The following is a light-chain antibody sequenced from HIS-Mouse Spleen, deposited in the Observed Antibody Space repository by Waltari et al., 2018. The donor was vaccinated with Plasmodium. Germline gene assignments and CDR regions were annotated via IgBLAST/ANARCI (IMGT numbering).Light chain of an antibody. CDR3: QAWDSSTAVV. CDR1: KLGDQY. V-gene: IGLV3-1*01. J-gene: IGLJ2*01. Sequence: SYELTQPPSVSVSPGQTASITCSGDKLGDQYACWYQQKPGQSPVLVIYRYSTRPSGIPERFSGSNSGNTATLTISGTQAMDEADYYCQAWDSSTAVVFGGGTKLTVL. CDR2: RYS.